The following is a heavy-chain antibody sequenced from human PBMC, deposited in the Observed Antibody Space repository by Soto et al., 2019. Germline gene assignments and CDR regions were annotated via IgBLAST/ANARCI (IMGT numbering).Heavy chain of an antibody. Sequence: EVQLLESGGGLVQPGGSLRLSCAASGFTFSTYAMSWVRQAPGKGLEWVSALSDSGANTYYADSVKGRFTISRDNSKNTLYLQMNSLRAEDTAVYYCAKGGGIVATIQLDYWGQGTLVTVSS. J-gene: IGHJ4*02. V-gene: IGHV3-23*01. CDR2: LSDSGANT. CDR3: AKGGGIVATIQLDY. CDR1: GFTFSTYA. D-gene: IGHD5-12*01.